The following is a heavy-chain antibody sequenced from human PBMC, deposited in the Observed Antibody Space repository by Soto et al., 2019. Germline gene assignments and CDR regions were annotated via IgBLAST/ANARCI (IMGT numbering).Heavy chain of an antibody. CDR3: ARGWFPKIQVVTAIPIGWFDP. V-gene: IGHV1-69*13. CDR2: IIPIFGTA. J-gene: IGHJ5*02. CDR1: VGTFSSYA. D-gene: IGHD2-21*02. Sequence: MPPASVKVSCKASVGTFSSYAISWVRQAPGQGLEWMGGIIPIFGTANYAQKFQGRVTITADESTSTAYMELSSLRSEDTAVYYCARGWFPKIQVVTAIPIGWFDPWGQGTLVTVSS.